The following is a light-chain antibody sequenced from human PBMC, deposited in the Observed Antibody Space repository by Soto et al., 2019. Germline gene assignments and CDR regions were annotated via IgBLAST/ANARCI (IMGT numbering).Light chain of an antibody. CDR1: QSISSW. CDR2: KAS. CDR3: QQYNTFPFT. J-gene: IGKJ4*01. Sequence: DIQMTQSPSTLSASVGDRVTITCRASQSISSWLAWYQQKPGKAPKLLIYKASSLESGVPSRFSGSGFGTEFTLTISSLQPDDFATYYCQQYNTFPFTFGGGTKVDIK. V-gene: IGKV1-5*03.